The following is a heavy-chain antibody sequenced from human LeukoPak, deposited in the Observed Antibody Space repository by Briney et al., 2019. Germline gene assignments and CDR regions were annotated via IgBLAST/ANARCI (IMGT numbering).Heavy chain of an antibody. J-gene: IGHJ6*03. CDR2: IYWNDDK. D-gene: IGHD3-10*01. V-gene: IGHV2-5*01. CDR3: AHLFYYGSGRGMDV. Sequence: SGPTLVNPTQTLTLTCTFSGFSLSTSGVGVGWIRQPPGKALEWLALIYWNDDKRYSPSLKSRLTITKDTSKNQVILTMTNMDPVDTATYYCAHLFYYGSGRGMDVWGKGTTVTISS. CDR1: GFSLSTSGVG.